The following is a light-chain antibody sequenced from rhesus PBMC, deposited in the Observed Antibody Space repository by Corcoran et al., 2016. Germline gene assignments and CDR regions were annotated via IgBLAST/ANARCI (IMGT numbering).Light chain of an antibody. CDR3: QQFTSRPYS. CDR2: KTF. J-gene: IGKJ2*01. CDR1: QGISSW. Sequence: DIQMTQSPSSLSASVGDTVTITCRASQGISSWLAWYQQKPGKAPKLLIYKTFSLQSGIPSRFSGSGSGTDFTLTISSLQSEDFATYYCQQFTSRPYSFGQGTKVESK. V-gene: IGKV1-22*01.